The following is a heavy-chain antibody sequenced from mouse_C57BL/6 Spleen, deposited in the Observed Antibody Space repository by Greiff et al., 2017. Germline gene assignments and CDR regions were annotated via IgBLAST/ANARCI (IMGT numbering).Heavy chain of an antibody. J-gene: IGHJ1*03. Sequence: VQLQQSDAELVKPGASVKISCKASGYTFTDHTIHWMKQRPEKGLEWIGCIYPRDGSTKYNEKFKGKATLTADKSSSTAYMPLNSLTSGNSAVYFCAISVCAGHSDDDWYFDVWGTGTTVTVSS. CDR1: GYTFTDHT. V-gene: IGHV1-78*01. CDR3: AISVCAGHSDDDWYFDV. CDR2: IYPRDGST. D-gene: IGHD2-10*02.